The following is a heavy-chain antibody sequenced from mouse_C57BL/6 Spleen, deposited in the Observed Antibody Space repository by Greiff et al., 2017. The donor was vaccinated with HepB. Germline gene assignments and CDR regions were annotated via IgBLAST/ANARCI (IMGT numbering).Heavy chain of an antibody. V-gene: IGHV3-6*01. Sequence: EVKLQESGPGLVKPSQSLSLTCSVTGYSITSGYYWNWIRQFPGNKLEWMGYISYDGSNNYNPSLKNRISITRDTSKNQFFLKLNSVTTEDTATYYCARDGNYVAMDYWGQGTSVTVSS. D-gene: IGHD2-1*01. CDR2: ISYDGSN. CDR1: GYSITSGYY. J-gene: IGHJ4*01. CDR3: ARDGNYVAMDY.